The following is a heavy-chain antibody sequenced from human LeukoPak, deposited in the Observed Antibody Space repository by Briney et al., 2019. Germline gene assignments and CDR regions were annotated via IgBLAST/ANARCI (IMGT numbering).Heavy chain of an antibody. Sequence: PGGSLRLSCAASGFTFGSYSMNWVRQAPGKGLEWVSSIGFTGTYIHYADSVRGRFTISRDNAKNSLYLQMNSLRAEDTAVYYCARDLGGLPVAIPSWLDPWGQGTLVTVSS. CDR3: ARDLGGLPVAIPSWLDP. CDR2: IGFTGTYI. V-gene: IGHV3-21*01. D-gene: IGHD2-2*01. CDR1: GFTFGSYS. J-gene: IGHJ5*02.